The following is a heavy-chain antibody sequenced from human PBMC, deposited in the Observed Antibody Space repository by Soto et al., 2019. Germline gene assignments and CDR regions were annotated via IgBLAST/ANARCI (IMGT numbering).Heavy chain of an antibody. D-gene: IGHD3-3*01. Sequence: SETLSLTCAVYGGSFSGYYWSWIRQPPGKGLEWIGEINHSGSTNYNPSLKSRVTISVDTSKNQFTLKLSSVTAADTAVYHCASAPLTYYDFWSGYCWFDRLDKGPLVTVSS. CDR1: GGSFSGYY. CDR3: ASAPLTYYDFWSGYCWFDR. CDR2: INHSGST. J-gene: IGHJ5*02. V-gene: IGHV4-34*01.